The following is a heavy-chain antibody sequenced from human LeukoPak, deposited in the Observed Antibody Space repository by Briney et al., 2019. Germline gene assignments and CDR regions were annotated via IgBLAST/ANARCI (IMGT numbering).Heavy chain of an antibody. V-gene: IGHV1-18*04. J-gene: IGHJ4*02. CDR3: ARGTYYYGSRSWD. CDR2: ISAYNGNI. D-gene: IGHD3-10*01. CDR1: GYTFTGYY. Sequence: ASVKVSCKASGYTFTGYYMHWVRQAPGQGLEGMGWISAYNGNIDYAQKFQGRVIMTTDTSTSTAYMELRSLRSDDPAVYYCARGTYYYGSRSWDWGQGTLVTVCS.